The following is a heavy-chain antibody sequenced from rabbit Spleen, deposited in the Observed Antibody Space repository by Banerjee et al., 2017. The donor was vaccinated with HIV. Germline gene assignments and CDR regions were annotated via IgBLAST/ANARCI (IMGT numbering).Heavy chain of an antibody. CDR3: VREAGYGGYGDANL. D-gene: IGHD6-1*01. CDR2: IYAGSSGST. V-gene: IGHV1S40*01. J-gene: IGHJ4*01. Sequence: QSLEESGGGLVKPGASLTLTCKASGFSFSSGYDMCWVRQAPGKGLEWIACIYAGSSGSTYYASWVNGRFTISSHNAQNTLYLQLNSLTAADTATYFCVREAGYGGYGDANLWGPGTLVTVS. CDR1: GFSFSSGYD.